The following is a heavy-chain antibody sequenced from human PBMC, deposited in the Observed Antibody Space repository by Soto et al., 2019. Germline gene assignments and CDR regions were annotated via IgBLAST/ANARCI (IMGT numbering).Heavy chain of an antibody. CDR1: GYSFTSYW. D-gene: IGHD2-2*01. Sequence: GESLKISCKGSGYSFTSYWIAWVRQMPGKGLEWMGIIYLGDSDTRYSPSFQGQVTISADKSISTAYLQWSSLKASDTAIYYCARQPRYCSSTSCYNWFDPWGQGTLVTVSS. J-gene: IGHJ5*02. CDR3: ARQPRYCSSTSCYNWFDP. V-gene: IGHV5-51*01. CDR2: IYLGDSDT.